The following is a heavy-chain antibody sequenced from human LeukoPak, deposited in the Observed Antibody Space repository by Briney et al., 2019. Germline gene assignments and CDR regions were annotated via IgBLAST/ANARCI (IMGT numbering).Heavy chain of an antibody. CDR1: GFTFTNYA. Sequence: GGSLRLSCAASGFTFTNYASSRFRQAPGKGLEWVSVISGGGSSTYLADSVKGRCTISRDNSNNTLYLQMNSLRAEDTAVYYCARGRMHRGLIDYWGQGTLVTVSS. CDR3: ARGRMHRGLIDY. D-gene: IGHD3-10*01. V-gene: IGHV3-23*01. J-gene: IGHJ4*02. CDR2: ISGGGSST.